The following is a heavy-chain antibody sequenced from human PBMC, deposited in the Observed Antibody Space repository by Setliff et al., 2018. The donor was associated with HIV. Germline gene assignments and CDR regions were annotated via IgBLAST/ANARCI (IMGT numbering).Heavy chain of an antibody. CDR2: IIPIFGTT. D-gene: IGHD3-22*01. CDR1: GGTFSRYT. V-gene: IGHV1-69*13. CDR3: ARDNYYDTSGAIGY. Sequence: GASVKVSCKASGGTFSRYTISWVRQAPGQGLEWMGGIIPIFGTTNYAQRFQGGVSITADASTSTAYMELSSLRSEDTAMYFCARDNYYDTSGAIGYWGQGTMVTVSS. J-gene: IGHJ4*02.